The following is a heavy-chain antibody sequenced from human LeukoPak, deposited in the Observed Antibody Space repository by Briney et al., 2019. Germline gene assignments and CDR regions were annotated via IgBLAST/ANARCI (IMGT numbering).Heavy chain of an antibody. CDR3: VPDWEHCSSTSCYRGADL. V-gene: IGHV5-51*01. CDR2: IYPGDSDT. CDR1: GYSFTSYW. Sequence: GESLKISCKGSGYSFTSYWIAWVRQLPGKGLEWMGIIYPGDSDTRYSTSFQGQVTISAGKTISTAFLLWSSLKATDTAMYYCVPDWEHCSSTSCYRGADLWGQGTLVTVSS. J-gene: IGHJ5*02. D-gene: IGHD2-2*01.